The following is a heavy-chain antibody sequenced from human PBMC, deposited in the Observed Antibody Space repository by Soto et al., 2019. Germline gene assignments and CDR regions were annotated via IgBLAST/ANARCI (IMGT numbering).Heavy chain of an antibody. D-gene: IGHD6-13*01. CDR2: IRSKAYGGTT. V-gene: IGHV3-49*03. CDR3: TRDSSSWPSRYYYGMDV. J-gene: IGHJ6*02. CDR1: GFTFGDYA. Sequence: PGGSLRLSCTASGFTFGDYAMSWFRQAPGKGLEWVGFIRSKAYGGTTEYAASVKGRFTISRDDSKSIAYLQMNSLKTEDTAVYYCTRDSSSWPSRYYYGMDVWGQGTTVTVSS.